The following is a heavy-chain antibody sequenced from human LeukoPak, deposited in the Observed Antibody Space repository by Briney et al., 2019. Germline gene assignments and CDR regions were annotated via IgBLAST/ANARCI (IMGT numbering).Heavy chain of an antibody. CDR3: ATQSTRRDGYNSFVETYYFDY. J-gene: IGHJ4*02. D-gene: IGHD5-24*01. V-gene: IGHV1-24*01. CDR1: GYTLTELS. CDR2: FDPEDGET. Sequence: ASVKVSCKVSGYTLTELSMHWVRQAPGKGLEWMGGFDPEDGETIYAQKFQGRVTMTEDTSTDTAYMELSSLRSEDTAVYYCATQSTRRDGYNSFVETYYFDYWGQGTLVTVSS.